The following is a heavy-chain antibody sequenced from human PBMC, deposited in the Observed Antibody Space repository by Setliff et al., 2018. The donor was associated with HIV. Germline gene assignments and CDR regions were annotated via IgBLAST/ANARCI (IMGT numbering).Heavy chain of an antibody. Sequence: GESPKISCEASGFTFRTEIMNWVRQSPGKGLEWISYISASSSYIHYADSVRGRFTVSRDNSNNILYLQMDDLTAGDTAIYYCAREMTSVSTLVTWLDPWGQGTQVTVSS. CDR2: ISASSSYI. CDR3: AREMTSVSTLVTWLDP. J-gene: IGHJ5*02. D-gene: IGHD4-4*01. V-gene: IGHV3-21*01. CDR1: GFTFRTEI.